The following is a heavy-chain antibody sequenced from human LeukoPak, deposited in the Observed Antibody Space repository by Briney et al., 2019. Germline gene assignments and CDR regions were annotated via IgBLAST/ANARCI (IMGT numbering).Heavy chain of an antibody. CDR3: ARQISDYYYYYIDV. V-gene: IGHV4-39*01. Sequence: SQTLSLTCTVSGGSISSSHYYWGWIRQTPGKGLEWIGTIYYSGTTYYNPSLESRATISEDTSKNQFSLTLRSVTAADTAVYYCARQISDYYYYYIDVWGKGTTVTVAS. CDR2: IYYSGTT. J-gene: IGHJ6*03. CDR1: GGSISSSHYY. D-gene: IGHD3-10*01.